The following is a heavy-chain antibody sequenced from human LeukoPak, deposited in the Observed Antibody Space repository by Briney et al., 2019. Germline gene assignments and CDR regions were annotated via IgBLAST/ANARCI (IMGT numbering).Heavy chain of an antibody. CDR1: GSTFSSYS. CDR2: ISSSSSYI. J-gene: IGHJ4*02. V-gene: IGHV3-21*04. CDR3: AKESSSSWYDRIFDY. D-gene: IGHD6-13*01. Sequence: GGSLRLSCAASGSTFSSYSMNWVRQAPGKGLEWVSSISSSSSYIYYADSVKGRFTISRDNSKNTLYLQMNSLRAEDTAVYYCAKESSSSWYDRIFDYWGQGTLVTVSS.